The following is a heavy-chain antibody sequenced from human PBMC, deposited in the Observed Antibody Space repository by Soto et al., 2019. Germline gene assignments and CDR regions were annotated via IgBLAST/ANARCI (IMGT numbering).Heavy chain of an antibody. V-gene: IGHV3-48*03. J-gene: IGHJ6*02. Sequence: EVQLVESGGGLVQPGGCLRLSCAASGFSFSNYEMTWVRQAPGKGLEWVSYISSGGSTKKYADSVKGRFTISRDNAKNSLYLQMNSLRAEDTAVYYCARVPPNFYYNGMDVWGHGTTVTVSS. CDR2: ISSGGSTK. CDR1: GFSFSNYE. CDR3: ARVPPNFYYNGMDV.